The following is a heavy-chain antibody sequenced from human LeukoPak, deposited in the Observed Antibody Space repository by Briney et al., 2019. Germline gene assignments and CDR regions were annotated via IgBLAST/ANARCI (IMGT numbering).Heavy chain of an antibody. J-gene: IGHJ5*02. CDR2: ISYDGSNK. Sequence: GGSLRLSCAASGFTFSSYGMHWVRQAPGKGLEWVAFISYDGSNKYYADSVKGRFTISRDNSENTLYLQMNSLRAEDTAVYYCARGLTYYDILTGYYLGNWFDPWGQGTLVTVSS. D-gene: IGHD3-9*01. CDR3: ARGLTYYDILTGYYLGNWFDP. V-gene: IGHV3-30*03. CDR1: GFTFSSYG.